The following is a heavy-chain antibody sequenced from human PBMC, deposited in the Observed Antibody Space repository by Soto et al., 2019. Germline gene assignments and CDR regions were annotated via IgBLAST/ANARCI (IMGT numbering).Heavy chain of an antibody. Sequence: GGSLRLSCAASGFTFSSYAMSWVRQAPGKGLEWVSAISGSGAGTYYADSVKGRFTTSRDNSKNTLYLQMNSLRAEDTAVYYCAKELAGVRAFDIWGQGTMVTVSS. CDR3: AKELAGVRAFDI. V-gene: IGHV3-23*01. CDR2: ISGSGAGT. D-gene: IGHD3-10*01. CDR1: GFTFSSYA. J-gene: IGHJ3*02.